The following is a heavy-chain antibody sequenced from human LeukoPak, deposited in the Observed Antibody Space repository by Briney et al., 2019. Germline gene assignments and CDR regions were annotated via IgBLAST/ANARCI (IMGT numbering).Heavy chain of an antibody. V-gene: IGHV3-23*01. D-gene: IGHD1-1*01. CDR1: GFTFSSYA. CDR3: ARRVGTFPNLYFDY. J-gene: IGHJ4*02. CDR2: ISGSGDST. Sequence: PGGSLRLSCAASGFTFSSYAMSWVRQAPGKGLEWVSAISGSGDSTYYGDSVKGRFTISRDNSKNTLYLQMNSLRAEDTAVYYCARRVGTFPNLYFDYWGQGALVTVSS.